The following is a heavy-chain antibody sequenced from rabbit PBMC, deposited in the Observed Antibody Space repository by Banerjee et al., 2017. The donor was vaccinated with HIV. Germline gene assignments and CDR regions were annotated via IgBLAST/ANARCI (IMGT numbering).Heavy chain of an antibody. CDR2: IHAGSSGNT. CDR1: GFDFSSSYW. V-gene: IGHV1S45*01. CDR3: ARGSDGYWSGMDL. Sequence: QEQLEESGGDLVKPEGSLTLTCTASGFDFSSSYWICWVRQAPGKGLEWIACIHAGSSGNTYYASWAKGRFTISKTSSTTVTLQMTSLTVADTATYFCARGSDGYWSGMDLWGQGTLVTVS. D-gene: IGHD6-1*01. J-gene: IGHJ6*01.